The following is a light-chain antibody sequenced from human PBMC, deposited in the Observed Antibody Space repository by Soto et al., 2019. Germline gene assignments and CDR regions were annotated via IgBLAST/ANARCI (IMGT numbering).Light chain of an antibody. J-gene: IGKJ1*01. CDR3: QQGT. V-gene: IGKV3-11*01. CDR1: QSIGNS. CDR2: DAS. Sequence: EIVLTQSPATVSLSPGDRATLSCRASQSIGNSLAWYQQKAGQAPRLLIYDASSRASGSPARFSGSGSGTDFTLTISSLEPEDFAVYFWQQGTFGQGTKVEI.